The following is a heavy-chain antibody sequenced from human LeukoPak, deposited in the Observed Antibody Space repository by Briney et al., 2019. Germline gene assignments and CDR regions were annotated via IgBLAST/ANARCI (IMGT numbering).Heavy chain of an antibody. CDR1: GGSFSSYA. CDR2: IIPVFGTA. J-gene: IGHJ5*02. D-gene: IGHD2-15*01. CDR3: ASQDYSSYGRYKWFDP. V-gene: IGHV1-69*05. Sequence: GASVKVSCKASGGSFSSYAISWVRQAPGQGLEWMGGIIPVFGTANYAQKFQGRVTITTDESTSTAYMELSSLRSEDTAVYYCASQDYSSYGRYKWFDPWGQGTLVTVSS.